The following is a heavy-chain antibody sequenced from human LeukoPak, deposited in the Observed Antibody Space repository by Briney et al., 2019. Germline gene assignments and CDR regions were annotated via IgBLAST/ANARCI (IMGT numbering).Heavy chain of an antibody. Sequence: PSETLSLTCAVYGGYFSGYYWSWIRQPPGKGLEWIGEINHSGSTNYNPSLKSRVTISVDTSKNQFSLKLSSVTAADTAVYYCARGETGTTSYFDYWGQGTLVTVSS. CDR2: INHSGST. D-gene: IGHD1-1*01. CDR3: ARGETGTTSYFDY. V-gene: IGHV4-34*01. CDR1: GGYFSGYY. J-gene: IGHJ4*02.